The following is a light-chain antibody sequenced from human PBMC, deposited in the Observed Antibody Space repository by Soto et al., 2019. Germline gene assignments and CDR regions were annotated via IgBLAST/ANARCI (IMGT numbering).Light chain of an antibody. CDR2: KAS. Sequence: DIQMTQSPSTLSASVGDRVIITCRASQTISSWLAWYQQEPGKAPKLLIYKASSLESGVPSRFSGSGSGTEFTLTISSLQPDDFATYYCQQYNSYPGTFGQGT. CDR1: QTISSW. CDR3: QQYNSYPGT. J-gene: IGKJ1*01. V-gene: IGKV1-5*03.